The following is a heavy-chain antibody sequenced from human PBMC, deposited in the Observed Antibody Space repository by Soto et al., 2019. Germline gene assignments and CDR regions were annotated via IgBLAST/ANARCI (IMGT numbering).Heavy chain of an antibody. CDR1: GFSFSTYE. CDR3: ARDRAAGGY. CDR2: ISSGSDTI. Sequence: GGSLRLSCAASGFSFSTYEMNWVCQAPGKGLEWVTYISSGSDTIHYADSVRGRFTVSRDNAKNSLYLQMNSLRVEDTALYYCARDRAAGGYWGQGTLVNVSS. J-gene: IGHJ4*02. D-gene: IGHD6-13*01. V-gene: IGHV3-48*03.